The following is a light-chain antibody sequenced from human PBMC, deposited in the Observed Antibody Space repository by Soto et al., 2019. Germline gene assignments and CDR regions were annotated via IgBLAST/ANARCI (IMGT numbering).Light chain of an antibody. J-gene: IGKJ5*01. V-gene: IGKV1-33*01. Sequence: DIQMTQSPSSLSASVGDRVTITCRARQDISNYLNWYQQRPGKAPKLLIYDASNLERGVPSRFSGTRSGTHFTFAITSLQPEDVATYYCQQSDSLPITFGQGTRLEI. CDR2: DAS. CDR1: QDISNY. CDR3: QQSDSLPIT.